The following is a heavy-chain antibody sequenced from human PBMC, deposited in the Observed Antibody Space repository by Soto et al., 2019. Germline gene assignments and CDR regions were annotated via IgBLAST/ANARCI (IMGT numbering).Heavy chain of an antibody. D-gene: IGHD3-10*02. CDR3: ARASYTMLTNYYLDH. CDR2: IIPIFGTA. Sequence: GASVKVSSKASGGTFSSYAISWVRQAPGQGLEWMGGIIPIFGTANYAQKFQGRVTITADESTTTAYMELNSLRAEDTAVYYCARASYTMLTNYYLDHWGQGTPVTVSS. CDR1: GGTFSSYA. V-gene: IGHV1-69*13. J-gene: IGHJ4*02.